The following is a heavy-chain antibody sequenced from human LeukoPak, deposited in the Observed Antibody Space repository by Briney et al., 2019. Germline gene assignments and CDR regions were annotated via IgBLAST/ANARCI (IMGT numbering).Heavy chain of an antibody. CDR3: ARGESSGYYFDY. J-gene: IGHJ4*02. CDR2: IYTSGST. V-gene: IGHV4-61*02. CDR1: GGSISSGSYY. Sequence: SETLSLTCTVSGGSISSGSYYGSWIRQPAGKGLEWIGRIYTSGSTNYNPSLKSRVTISVDTSKNQFSLKLSSVTAADTAVYYCARGESSGYYFDYWGQGTLVSVSS. D-gene: IGHD3-22*01.